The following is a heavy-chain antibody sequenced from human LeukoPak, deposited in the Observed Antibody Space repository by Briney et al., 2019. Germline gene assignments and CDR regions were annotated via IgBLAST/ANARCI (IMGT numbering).Heavy chain of an antibody. J-gene: IGHJ4*02. CDR2: INPNSGGT. CDR3: ARDRAAAAGLPAY. V-gene: IGHV1-2*02. Sequence: ASVKVSCKASEYTFTGYYMHWVRQAPGQGLEWLGWINPNSGGTNYAQKFQGRVTMTRDTSISTAYMELSKLTSDDTAVYYCARDRAAAAGLPAYWGQGTLVTVSS. D-gene: IGHD6-13*01. CDR1: EYTFTGYY.